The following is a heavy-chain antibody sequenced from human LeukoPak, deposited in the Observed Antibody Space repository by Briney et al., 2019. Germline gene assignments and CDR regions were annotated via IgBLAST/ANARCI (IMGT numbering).Heavy chain of an antibody. D-gene: IGHD6-19*01. Sequence: GGSLRLSCAASGFSFSSYWMSWVRQAPGKGLEWVANMKQDGSEEYYVDSVKGRFTISRDNAKNSLYLQMNSLRAEDTAVYYCARGFRGWYAEGFDYWGQGTVVTVSS. J-gene: IGHJ4*02. CDR3: ARGFRGWYAEGFDY. V-gene: IGHV3-7*01. CDR2: MKQDGSEE. CDR1: GFSFSSYW.